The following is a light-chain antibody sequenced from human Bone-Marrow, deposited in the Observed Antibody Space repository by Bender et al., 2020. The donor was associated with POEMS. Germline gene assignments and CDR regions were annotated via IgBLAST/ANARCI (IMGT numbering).Light chain of an antibody. CDR2: DVN. Sequence: QSALTQPASVSGSPGQSITISCIGTSSDVGGFHYVAWYQQHPGKAPKLMIYDVNSRPSGVSNRFSGSKSGNTAFLTISGLQTDDEADYYCSSYTSRNTLLFGGGTKLTVL. CDR1: SSDVGGFHY. J-gene: IGLJ2*01. V-gene: IGLV2-14*03. CDR3: SSYTSRNTLL.